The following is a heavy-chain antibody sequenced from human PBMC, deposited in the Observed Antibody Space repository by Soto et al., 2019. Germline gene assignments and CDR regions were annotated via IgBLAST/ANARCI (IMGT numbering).Heavy chain of an antibody. CDR1: GYTFTRHY. V-gene: IGHV1-46*01. CDR3: ARDLLAAGSDALDI. Sequence: QMQLVQSGAEVKKPGASVKVSCKASGYTFTRHYIHWVRQAPGQGLEWMGIINSSGGHTYYAQKFQGRVASISDTFTSTVYMALSSLRFEDTAVYYCARDLLAAGSDALDIWGQGTMVTVSS. D-gene: IGHD6-13*01. CDR2: INSSGGHT. J-gene: IGHJ3*02.